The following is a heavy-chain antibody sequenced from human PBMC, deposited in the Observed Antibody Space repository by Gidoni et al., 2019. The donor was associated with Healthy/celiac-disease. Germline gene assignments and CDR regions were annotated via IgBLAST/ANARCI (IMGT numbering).Heavy chain of an antibody. D-gene: IGHD2-2*01. CDR3: AAPHSSTRFYYYYGMDV. Sequence: QMQLVQYGPEVKKPGTSVKVSCKASGFPFTSSAVQWVRQARGQRLEWIGWIVVGSGNTNYAQKFQERVTITRDMSTSTAYMELSSLRSEDTAVYYCAAPHSSTRFYYYYGMDVWGQGTTVTVSS. V-gene: IGHV1-58*01. CDR2: IVVGSGNT. CDR1: GFPFTSSA. J-gene: IGHJ6*02.